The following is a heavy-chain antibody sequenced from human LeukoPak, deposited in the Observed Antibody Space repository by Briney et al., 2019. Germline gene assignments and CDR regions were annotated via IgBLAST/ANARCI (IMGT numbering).Heavy chain of an antibody. CDR2: ISSSSSYI. CDR3: XXXXXXXXXXXGGTTTFEYYYYMDV. CDR1: GFTFSSYS. V-gene: IGHV3-21*01. D-gene: IGHD1-26*01. Sequence: PGGSLRLSCAASGFTFSSYSMNWVRQAPGKGLEWVSSISSSSSYIYYADSVKGRFTISRDNAKNSLYLQMNSLRAEDTAVYYCXXXXXXXXXXXGGTTTFEYYYYMDVWGKGTTVTTSS. J-gene: IGHJ6*03.